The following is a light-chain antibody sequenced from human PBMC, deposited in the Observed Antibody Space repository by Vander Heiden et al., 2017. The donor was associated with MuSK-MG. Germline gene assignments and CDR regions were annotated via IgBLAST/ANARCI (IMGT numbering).Light chain of an antibody. J-gene: IGKJ2*01. V-gene: IGKV1-39*01. CDR3: QQSDSTPQT. CDR2: AAS. Sequence: DIQMTQSPSSLSASVGDRVTITCRASQSISSYLNWYQQKPGKAPKLLIYAASSLQSGVPSRFSGRGSGTDFTLTISRLQPEDFATYYCQQSDSTPQTFGQGTKLEIK. CDR1: QSISSY.